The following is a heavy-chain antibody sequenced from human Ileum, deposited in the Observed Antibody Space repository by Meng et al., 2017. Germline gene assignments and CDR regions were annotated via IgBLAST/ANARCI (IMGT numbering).Heavy chain of an antibody. J-gene: IGHJ4*02. CDR1: GDSISNSKW. CDR2: NSNSGKT. V-gene: IGHV4-4*02. D-gene: IGHD3-10*01. Sequence: ESGAGLGQPSGTLSLSCETSGDSISNSKWCRWLRQPRGEVLEWIGENSNSGKTDYSPSLKSRVRISLDKSNNQVSLTLNSVTAADTAMYYCARERSRELGLFDSWGQGTLVTVSS. CDR3: ARERSRELGLFDS.